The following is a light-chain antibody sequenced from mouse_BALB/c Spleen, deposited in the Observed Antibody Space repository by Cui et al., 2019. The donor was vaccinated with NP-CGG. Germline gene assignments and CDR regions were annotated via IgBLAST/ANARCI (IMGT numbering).Light chain of an antibody. CDR1: TGAVTTSNY. CDR2: GTN. J-gene: IGLJ1*01. CDR3: ALWYSNHWV. Sequence: QAVVTQESALTTSPGETVTLTCRPSTGAVTTSNYANWVQEKPEHLFTGLISGTNKPAPGVPAKFSGSLIGDKAALTITGAKTEDEAIYFCALWYSNHWVFGGGTKLTVL. V-gene: IGLV1*01.